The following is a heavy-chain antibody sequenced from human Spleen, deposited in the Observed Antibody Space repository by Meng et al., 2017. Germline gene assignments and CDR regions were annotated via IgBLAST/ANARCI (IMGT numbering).Heavy chain of an antibody. V-gene: IGHV4-4*02. CDR1: GGSISSSNW. J-gene: IGHJ4*02. D-gene: IGHD4-11*01. CDR3: ARGPTTMAHDFDY. Sequence: QGQLQESGQGLVKPSGTLSLTCAVSGGSISSSNWWSWVRQPPGKGLEWIGEIYHSGSTNYNPSLKNRVTISVDKSKNQFSLKLSSVTAADSAVYYCARGPTTMAHDFDYWGQGTLVTVSS. CDR2: IYHSGST.